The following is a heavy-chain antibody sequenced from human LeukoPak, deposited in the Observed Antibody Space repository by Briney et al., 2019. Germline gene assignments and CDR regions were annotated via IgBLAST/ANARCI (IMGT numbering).Heavy chain of an antibody. CDR3: ARDECSSTSCYSNWFDP. CDR2: IKQDGSEK. CDR1: GFTFSSYW. D-gene: IGHD2-2*01. J-gene: IGHJ5*02. Sequence: GGSLRLSCAASGFTFSSYWMSWVRQAPGKGLEWVANIKQDGSEKYYVDSVKGRFTISRDNAKNSLHLQMNSLRAEDTAVYYCARDECSSTSCYSNWFDPWGQGTLVTVSS. V-gene: IGHV3-7*01.